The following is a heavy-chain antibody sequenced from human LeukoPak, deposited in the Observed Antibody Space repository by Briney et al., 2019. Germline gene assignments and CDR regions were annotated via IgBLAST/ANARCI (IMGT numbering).Heavy chain of an antibody. CDR3: AREDWGPDY. CDR2: IKQDGSDK. D-gene: IGHD7-27*01. CDR1: GFTFTGYW. V-gene: IGHV3-7*01. Sequence: GGSLRLSCAASGFTFTGYWMIWVRQAPGKGLEWVANIKQDGSDKHYVGSVKGRFTISRDNAKNSLYLQMNSLRAEDTAVYYCAREDWGPDYWGQGTLVTVSS. J-gene: IGHJ4*02.